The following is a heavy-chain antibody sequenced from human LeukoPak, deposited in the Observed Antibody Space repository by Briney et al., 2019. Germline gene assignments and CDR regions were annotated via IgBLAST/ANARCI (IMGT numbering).Heavy chain of an antibody. Sequence: PSETLSLTCAGSGGSISSYCWSWIRQPPGKGLEWVGNIYYSGSNNYNPSPKSRVDISVDTYKNQFSLRLSTVTAAYTAVYYCERVGSYYGSGRAQKRYNYYGMDVWGQGTTVTASS. CDR3: ERVGSYYGSGRAQKRYNYYGMDV. V-gene: IGHV4-59*08. D-gene: IGHD3-10*01. CDR1: GGSISSYC. CDR2: IYYSGSN. J-gene: IGHJ6*02.